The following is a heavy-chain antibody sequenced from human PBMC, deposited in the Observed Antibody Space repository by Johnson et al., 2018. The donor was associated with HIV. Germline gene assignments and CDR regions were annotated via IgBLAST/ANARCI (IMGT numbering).Heavy chain of an antibody. V-gene: IGHV3-30*03. Sequence: QVQLVESGGGVVQPGRSLRLSCAASGFAFSSYCMHWVRQAAGKGLEWVALISHDGTTTAYADSVKGRYTISRDNAKNSGYLQMNSLRAEDTALYYCSSSRANDYGIPDAFPVWGQGTMVTVSS. CDR3: SSSRANDYGIPDAFPV. CDR2: ISHDGTTT. J-gene: IGHJ3*01. D-gene: IGHD4-17*01. CDR1: GFAFSSYC.